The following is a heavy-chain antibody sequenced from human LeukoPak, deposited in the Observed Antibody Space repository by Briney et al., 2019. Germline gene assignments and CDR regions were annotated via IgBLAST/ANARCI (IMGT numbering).Heavy chain of an antibody. D-gene: IGHD2-15*01. CDR1: GGSIRTYY. J-gene: IGHJ5*02. CDR3: ARSLGYCSGGSCYSGNYPGYRCDP. V-gene: IGHV4-59*01. CDR2: IYYSGNT. Sequence: SETLSRTCIVSGGSIRTYYWSWIRQPPGKGLEWIGYIYYSGNTNYNPSLQRRVTMSVDTSKNQFSLKLSSVPAADTAVYYCARSLGYCSGGSCYSGNYPGYRCDPCGQRTLVTVSS.